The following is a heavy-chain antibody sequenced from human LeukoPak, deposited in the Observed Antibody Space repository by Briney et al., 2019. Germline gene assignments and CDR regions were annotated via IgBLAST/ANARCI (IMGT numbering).Heavy chain of an antibody. Sequence: GGSLRLSCAASGFTFSFYWMSWVRQAPGKGLEWVANMNRDGSEINYVDSVRGRFTISRDNTKNSVYLQMNSLRAEDTAVYFCVRDLGFSTFDNWGQGTLVTVSS. CDR1: GFTFSFYW. CDR3: VRDLGFSTFDN. D-gene: IGHD5/OR15-5a*01. CDR2: MNRDGSEI. J-gene: IGHJ4*02. V-gene: IGHV3-7*01.